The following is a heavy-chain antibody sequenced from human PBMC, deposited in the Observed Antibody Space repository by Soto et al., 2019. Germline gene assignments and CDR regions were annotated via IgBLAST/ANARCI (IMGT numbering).Heavy chain of an antibody. CDR2: IYYSGST. D-gene: IGHD1-26*01. CDR1: GGSISSYY. Sequence: SETLSLTCTVSGGSISSYYWSWIRQPPGKGLEWIGYIYYSGSTNYNPSLKSRVTISLVTSKNQFSLELGSVTAADTAVYYCESGLLSEDYYPGGWYFLASWAPGTLVPVS. V-gene: IGHV4-59*12. CDR3: ESGLLSEDYYPGGWYFLAS. J-gene: IGHJ4*02.